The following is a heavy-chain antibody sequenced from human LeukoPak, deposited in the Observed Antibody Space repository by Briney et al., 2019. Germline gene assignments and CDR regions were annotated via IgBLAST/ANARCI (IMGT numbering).Heavy chain of an antibody. D-gene: IGHD1-14*01. Sequence: PSETLSLTCTVSGDSISSNSYYWGWIRQPPGKGLEWIGSIYYSGSTYYNPSLKSRVTISVGTSKNQFSLKLSSVTAADTAVYYCARDHVRFIRRRNNVFDIWGQGTMVTVSS. CDR2: IYYSGST. CDR1: GDSISSNSYY. J-gene: IGHJ3*02. V-gene: IGHV4-39*07. CDR3: ARDHVRFIRRRNNVFDI.